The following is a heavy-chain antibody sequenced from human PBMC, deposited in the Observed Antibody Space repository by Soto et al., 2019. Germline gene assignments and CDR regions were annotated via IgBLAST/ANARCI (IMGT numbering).Heavy chain of an antibody. CDR3: AKISTYYYDISGYYFEY. Sequence: EVQLLESGGGLVQPGGSLRLSCTPSGFTFSDYAMSWVRQAPGKGLEWVSTISGSGGLTYYADSVKGRFTISRDNSNSTLWLQMNSLRAEDTAVYYCAKISTYYYDISGYYFEYWGQGTLFTVSS. V-gene: IGHV3-23*01. CDR1: GFTFSDYA. J-gene: IGHJ4*02. CDR2: ISGSGGLT. D-gene: IGHD3-22*01.